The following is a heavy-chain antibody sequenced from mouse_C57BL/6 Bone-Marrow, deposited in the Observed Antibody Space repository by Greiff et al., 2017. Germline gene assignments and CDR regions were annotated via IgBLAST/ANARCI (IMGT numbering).Heavy chain of an antibody. CDR3: ARTGICYGNFWFAY. CDR2: IHPNSGST. CDR1: GYTFTSYW. D-gene: IGHD2-1*01. J-gene: IGHJ3*01. Sequence: QVQLQQPGAELVKPGASVKLSCKASGYTFTSYWMHWVKQRPGQGLEWIGMIHPNSGSTNYNEKFKSKATLTVDKSSSTAYMQLSSLTSEDSAVYYCARTGICYGNFWFAYWGQGTLVTVSA. V-gene: IGHV1-64*01.